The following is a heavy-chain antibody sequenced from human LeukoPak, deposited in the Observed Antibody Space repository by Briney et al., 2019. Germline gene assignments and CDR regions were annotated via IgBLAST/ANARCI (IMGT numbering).Heavy chain of an antibody. Sequence: GGSLRLSCAASGFTFSSYGMHWVRQAPGKGLEWGAVIWYDGSNKYYADSVKGRFTISRDNSKNTLYLKMNSLRAEDTAVYYCAREGSIAAAGTYYYYGMDVWGKGTTVTVSS. CDR1: GFTFSSYG. D-gene: IGHD6-13*01. J-gene: IGHJ6*04. CDR3: AREGSIAAAGTYYYYGMDV. CDR2: IWYDGSNK. V-gene: IGHV3-33*01.